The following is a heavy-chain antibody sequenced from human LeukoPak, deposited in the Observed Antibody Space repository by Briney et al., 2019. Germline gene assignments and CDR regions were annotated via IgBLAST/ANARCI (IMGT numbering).Heavy chain of an antibody. Sequence: ASVKVSCKASGYTFTGYYMHWVRQAPGQGLEWMGWINPNSGGTNYAQKFQGRVTMTRDTSISTAYMELSRLRSDDTAVYYCARHMKPGMVRGVIWFDPWGQGTLVTVSS. CDR2: INPNSGGT. D-gene: IGHD3-10*01. J-gene: IGHJ5*02. CDR1: GYTFTGYY. CDR3: ARHMKPGMVRGVIWFDP. V-gene: IGHV1-2*02.